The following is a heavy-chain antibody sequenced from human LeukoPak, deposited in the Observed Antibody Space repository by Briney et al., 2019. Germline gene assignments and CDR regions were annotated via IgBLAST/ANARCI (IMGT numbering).Heavy chain of an antibody. CDR2: IYYSGST. V-gene: IGHV4-39*07. D-gene: IGHD6-19*01. Sequence: SETLSLTCTVPGGSISSSSYYWGWIRQPPGKGLEWIGSIYYSGSTYYNPSLKSRVTISVDTSKNQFSLKLSSVTAADTAVYYCARPGYSSGWYPNWFDPWGQGTLVTVSS. CDR3: ARPGYSSGWYPNWFDP. CDR1: GGSISSSSYY. J-gene: IGHJ5*02.